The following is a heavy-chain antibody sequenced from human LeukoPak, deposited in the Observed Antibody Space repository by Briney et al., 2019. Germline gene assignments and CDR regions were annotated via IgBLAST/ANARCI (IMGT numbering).Heavy chain of an antibody. CDR3: ARGYCSSTSCWNYFDY. Sequence: SSESLSLTCAVYGGSFSGYYWSSIRLPPGKGLEWIGVIEHSVTTNYNPTLRSRVSISVDTSKNQFSLKLSSVTAADTAVYYCARGYCSSTSCWNYFDYWGQGTLVTVSS. J-gene: IGHJ4*02. CDR1: GGSFSGYY. V-gene: IGHV4-34*01. D-gene: IGHD2-2*01. CDR2: IEHSVTT.